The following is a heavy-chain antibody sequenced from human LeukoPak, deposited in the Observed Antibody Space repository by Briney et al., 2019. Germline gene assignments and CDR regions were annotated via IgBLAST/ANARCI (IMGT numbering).Heavy chain of an antibody. D-gene: IGHD6-19*01. CDR2: ISSSSSII. CDR3: ARTVIAVAANWFDP. Sequence: PGGSLRLSCAASGLTFSSYSMNWVRQAPGKGLEWVSYISSSSSIISYADSVKGRFTISRDNAKKSLYLQMNSLRDEDTAVYYCARTVIAVAANWFDPWGQGTLVTVSS. V-gene: IGHV3-48*02. J-gene: IGHJ5*02. CDR1: GLTFSSYS.